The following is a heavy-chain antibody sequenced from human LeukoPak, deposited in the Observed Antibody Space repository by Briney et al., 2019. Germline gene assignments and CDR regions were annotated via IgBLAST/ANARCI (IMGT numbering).Heavy chain of an antibody. V-gene: IGHV3-21*01. D-gene: IGHD3-9*01. CDR2: ISSSSSYI. J-gene: IGHJ5*02. CDR3: ARGKYDLLTGCKGFDP. CDR1: GFTFSSYS. Sequence: KAGGSLRLSCAASGFTFSSYSMNWVRQAPGKGLEWVSSISSSSSYIYYADSVKGRFTISRDNAKNSLYLQMNSLRAEDTAVYYCARGKYDLLTGCKGFDPWGQGTLVTVSS.